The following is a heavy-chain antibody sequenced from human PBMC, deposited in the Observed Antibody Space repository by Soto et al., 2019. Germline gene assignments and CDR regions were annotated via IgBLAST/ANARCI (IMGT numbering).Heavy chain of an antibody. V-gene: IGHV4-59*01. CDR1: CGSISSYY. CDR3: AKQGPASILNTWFDP. CDR2: IYYSGST. Sequence: QVQLQESGPGLVKPSETLSLTCTVSCGSISSYYWSWIRQPPGKGLEWIGYIYYSGSTNYNPSLKSRATISLDTSKNPFSLKLSSVTAADTAVYYCAKQGPASILNTWFDPWGQGTLFTVSS. J-gene: IGHJ5*02. D-gene: IGHD2-2*01.